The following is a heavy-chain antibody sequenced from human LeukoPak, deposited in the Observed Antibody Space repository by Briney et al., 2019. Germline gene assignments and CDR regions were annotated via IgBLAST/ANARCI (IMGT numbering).Heavy chain of an antibody. CDR1: GFTFSDHY. D-gene: IGHD2-2*01. CDR2: ARNKANSYAT. Sequence: GGSLRLSCAASGFTFSDHYMDWVRQAPGKGLEWVGRARNKANSYATEYAASVKGRFTISRDDSENSLYLQMNSLKTEDTAVYYCARVRYCSSTTCRGAFDIWGQGTMVTVSS. CDR3: ARVRYCSSTTCRGAFDI. V-gene: IGHV3-72*01. J-gene: IGHJ3*02.